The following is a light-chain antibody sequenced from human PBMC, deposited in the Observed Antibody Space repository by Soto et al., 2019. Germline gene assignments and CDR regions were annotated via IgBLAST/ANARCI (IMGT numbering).Light chain of an antibody. CDR1: STDFVTYNR. Sequence: QSALTQPPSVSGSPGQSVTISCTGTSTDFVTYNRVSWYQQPPGTAPKLIVYEASNRPSGVPDRFSGSKSGNTASLTISGLQAADEADYYCATWDDSLNVVFGGGTKLTVL. CDR2: EAS. V-gene: IGLV2-18*01. J-gene: IGLJ2*01. CDR3: ATWDDSLNVV.